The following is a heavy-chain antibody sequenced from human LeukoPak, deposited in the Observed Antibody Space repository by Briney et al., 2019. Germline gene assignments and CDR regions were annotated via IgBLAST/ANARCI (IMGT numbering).Heavy chain of an antibody. J-gene: IGHJ4*02. CDR2: IYHSGST. Sequence: SETLSLTRAVSGGSISSGGYSWSWIRQPPGKGLEWIGYIYHSGSTYYNPSLKSRVTISVDRSKNQFSLKLSSVTAADTAVYYCARGVYSGYDFGFDYWGQGTLVTVSS. D-gene: IGHD5-12*01. CDR1: GGSISSGGYS. V-gene: IGHV4-30-2*01. CDR3: ARGVYSGYDFGFDY.